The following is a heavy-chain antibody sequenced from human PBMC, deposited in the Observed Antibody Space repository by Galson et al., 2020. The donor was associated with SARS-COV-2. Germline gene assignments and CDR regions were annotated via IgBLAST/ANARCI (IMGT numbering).Heavy chain of an antibody. D-gene: IGHD5-12*01. CDR3: ARIRVDIVAFDY. J-gene: IGHJ4*02. CDR1: GFSLSTSGMC. V-gene: IGHV2-70*11. Sequence: SGPTLVKPTQTLTLTCTFSGFSLSTSGMCVSWIRQPPGKALEWLARIDWDNDKYYSTSLKTRLTISKDTSKNQVVLTMTNMDPVDTATYYCARIRVDIVAFDYWGQGTLVTVSS. CDR2: IDWDNDK.